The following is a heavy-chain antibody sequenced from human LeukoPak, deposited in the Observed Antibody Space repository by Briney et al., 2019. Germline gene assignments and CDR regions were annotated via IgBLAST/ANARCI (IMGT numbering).Heavy chain of an antibody. J-gene: IGHJ6*03. CDR3: ARERGSIAAHYYYYMDV. V-gene: IGHV3-33*01. Sequence: GRSLRLSCAASGFTFSSYGMHWVRQAPGKGLEWVAVIWYDGSNKYYADSVKGRFTISRDNSKNTLYLQMNSLRAEDTAVYYCARERGSIAAHYYYYMDVWGKGTTVTVSS. CDR2: IWYDGSNK. CDR1: GFTFSSYG. D-gene: IGHD6-6*01.